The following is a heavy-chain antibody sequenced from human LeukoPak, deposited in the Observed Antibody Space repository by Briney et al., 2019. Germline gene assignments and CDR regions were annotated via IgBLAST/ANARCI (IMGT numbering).Heavy chain of an antibody. J-gene: IGHJ6*03. D-gene: IGHD6-19*01. CDR1: GFIFSDYY. Sequence: GGSLRLSCTTSGFIFSDYYMSWIRQAPGKGLEWVSYISSSGSTIYYADSVKGRFTISRDNAKNSLYLQMNSLRAEDTAVYYCARGYSSGYYYQSYMDVWGKGTTVTISS. CDR3: ARGYSSGYYYQSYMDV. V-gene: IGHV3-11*04. CDR2: ISSSGSTI.